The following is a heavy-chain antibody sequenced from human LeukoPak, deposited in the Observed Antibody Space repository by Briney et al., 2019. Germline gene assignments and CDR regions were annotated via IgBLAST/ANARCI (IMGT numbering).Heavy chain of an antibody. Sequence: SVKVSCKASGGTFSSYAISWLRQAPGQGLEWMGGIIPIFGTANHAQKFQGRVTITTDESTSTAYMELSSLRSEDTVVYYCARDLQRGEICWFDPWGQGTLVTVSS. V-gene: IGHV1-69*05. CDR1: GGTFSSYA. CDR3: ARDLQRGEICWFDP. J-gene: IGHJ5*02. CDR2: IIPIFGTA. D-gene: IGHD3-16*01.